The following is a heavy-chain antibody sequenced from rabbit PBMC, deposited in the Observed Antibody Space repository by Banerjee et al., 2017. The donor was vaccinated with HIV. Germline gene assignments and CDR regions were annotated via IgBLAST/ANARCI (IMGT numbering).Heavy chain of an antibody. J-gene: IGHJ3*01. D-gene: IGHD1-1*01. CDR3: ARREYGNSGGHYSF. CDR2: IYTGSGHT. Sequence: QEQLVESGGGLVTLGGSLKVTCKASGFSFSSGYDMCWVRQAPGKGLEWIGCIYTGSGHTYYASWAKGRFTISKTSSTTVTLQMTSLTAADTATYFCARREYGNSGGHYSFWGQGTLVTVS. CDR1: GFSFSSGYD. V-gene: IGHV1S45*01.